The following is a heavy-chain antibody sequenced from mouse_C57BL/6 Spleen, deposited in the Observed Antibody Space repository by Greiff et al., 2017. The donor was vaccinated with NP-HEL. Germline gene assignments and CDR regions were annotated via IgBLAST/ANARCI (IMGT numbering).Heavy chain of an antibody. CDR3: ARGTPISY. V-gene: IGHV5-4*03. CDR1: GFTFSSYA. J-gene: IGHJ3*01. CDR2: ISDGGSYT. D-gene: IGHD1-3*01. Sequence: EVNVVESGGGLVKPGGSLKLSCAASGFTFSSYAMSWVRQTPEKRLEWVATISDGGSYTYYPDTVKGRFTISRDNAKNNLYLQMSHLKSEDTAMYFCARGTPISYWGQGTLVTVSA.